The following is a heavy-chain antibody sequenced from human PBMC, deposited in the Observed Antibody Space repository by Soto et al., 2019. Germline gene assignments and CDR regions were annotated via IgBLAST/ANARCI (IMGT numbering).Heavy chain of an antibody. J-gene: IGHJ6*02. CDR1: GFTFSSYA. Sequence: QVQLVESGGGVVQPGRSLRLSCAASGFTFSSYAMHWVRQAPGKGLECVAVISYDGSNKYYADSVKGRFTISRDNFKNSLYLQMNSLRAEDTAVYYCARDEIRFSWAYGMDVWGQGTTVTVSS. D-gene: IGHD3-3*01. CDR3: ARDEIRFSWAYGMDV. CDR2: ISYDGSNK. V-gene: IGHV3-30-3*01.